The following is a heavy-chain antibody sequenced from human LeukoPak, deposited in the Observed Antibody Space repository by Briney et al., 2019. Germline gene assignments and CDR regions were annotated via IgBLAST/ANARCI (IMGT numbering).Heavy chain of an antibody. Sequence: SETLSLICTVSGGSISSSSYYWGWIRQPPGKGLEWVGSIYYSGSTYYNPSLKGRVTISVATYKNQFSLKLRSVTAADTAVYYCARPVVTARDAFDIWGQGTMVTVSS. CDR1: GGSISSSSYY. V-gene: IGHV4-39*01. CDR3: ARPVVTARDAFDI. CDR2: IYYSGST. J-gene: IGHJ3*02. D-gene: IGHD2-2*01.